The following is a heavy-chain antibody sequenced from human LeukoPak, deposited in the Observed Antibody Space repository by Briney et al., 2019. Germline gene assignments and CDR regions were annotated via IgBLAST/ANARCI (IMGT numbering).Heavy chain of an antibody. Sequence: GGSLGLSCAASGFPFSSYSMNWVRQAPGKGLEWVANIKQDGSEKYYVDSVKGRFTISRDNARNSLYLQMNSLRAEDTAVYYCARVNLVKNAKKSGLYYFDYWGQGTLVTVSS. D-gene: IGHD2-21*01. CDR2: IKQDGSEK. V-gene: IGHV3-7*04. J-gene: IGHJ4*02. CDR3: ARVNLVKNAKKSGLYYFDY. CDR1: GFPFSSYS.